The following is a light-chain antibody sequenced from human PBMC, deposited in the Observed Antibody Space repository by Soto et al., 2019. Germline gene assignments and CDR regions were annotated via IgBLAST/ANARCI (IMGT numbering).Light chain of an antibody. J-gene: IGLJ1*01. CDR1: SRDVGGYNY. CDR2: EVT. Sequence: QSVLTQPASVSGSPGQSITISCAGTSRDVGGYNYVSWYQQYPGKAPKVIISEVTNRPSGVPNRFSGSKSGNTASLTISGLQTGDEADYYCGSWDSSLSAYVFGTGTRSPS. CDR3: GSWDSSLSAYV. V-gene: IGLV2-14*01.